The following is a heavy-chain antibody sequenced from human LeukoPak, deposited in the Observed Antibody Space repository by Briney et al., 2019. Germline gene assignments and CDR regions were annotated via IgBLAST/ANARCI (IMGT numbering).Heavy chain of an antibody. D-gene: IGHD3-10*01. V-gene: IGHV1-2*02. CDR3: ARDGWFGELWYYYGMDV. CDR2: INPNSGGT. CDR1: GYTFTGYY. J-gene: IGHJ6*02. Sequence: ASVKVSCKASGYTFTGYYMHWVRQAPGQGLEWMGWINPNSGGTNYAQKFQGRVTMTRDTSISTAYMELSRLRSDDTAVYYCARDGWFGELWYYYGMDVRGQGTTVTVSS.